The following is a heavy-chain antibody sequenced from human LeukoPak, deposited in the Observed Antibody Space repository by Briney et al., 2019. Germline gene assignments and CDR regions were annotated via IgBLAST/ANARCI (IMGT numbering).Heavy chain of an antibody. Sequence: ASVKVSCKASGYTFTGYYMHWVRQAPGQGLEWMGRINPNSGGTNYAQKFQGRVTMTRDTSISTAYMELSRLRSDDTAVYYCARGSMVRGVRNWFDPWGQGTLVTVSS. V-gene: IGHV1-2*06. CDR1: GYTFTGYY. D-gene: IGHD3-10*01. CDR3: ARGSMVRGVRNWFDP. CDR2: INPNSGGT. J-gene: IGHJ5*02.